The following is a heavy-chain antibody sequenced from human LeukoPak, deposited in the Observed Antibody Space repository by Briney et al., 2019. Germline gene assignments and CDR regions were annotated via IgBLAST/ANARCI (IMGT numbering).Heavy chain of an antibody. CDR3: ARVFGPYYFDY. CDR1: GGSISSYY. CDR2: IYYSGST. J-gene: IGHJ4*02. V-gene: IGHV4-59*08. D-gene: IGHD3-16*01. Sequence: SETLSLTCTVSGGSISSYYWGWIRQPPGKGLEWIGYIYYSGSTKYNHSLNSRVTISVDTSKNQFSLKLSSVTAADTAVYYCARVFGPYYFDYWGQGTLVTVSS.